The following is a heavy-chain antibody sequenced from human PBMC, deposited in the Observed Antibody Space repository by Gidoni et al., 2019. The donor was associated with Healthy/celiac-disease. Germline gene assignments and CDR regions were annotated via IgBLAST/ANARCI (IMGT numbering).Heavy chain of an antibody. CDR2: INHSGST. J-gene: IGHJ6*03. CDR3: ARAGKYYYGTGARIHYYYYYYMDV. V-gene: IGHV4-34*01. CDR1: GGSFSGYY. Sequence: QVQLQQWGAGLLKPSETLSTTCAVYGGSFSGYYWSWLRQPPGKGLEWIGEINHSGSTNYNPSLKSRVTISVDTSKNQFSLKLSSVTAADTAVYYCARAGKYYYGTGARIHYYYYYYMDVWGKGTTVTVSS. D-gene: IGHD3-10*01.